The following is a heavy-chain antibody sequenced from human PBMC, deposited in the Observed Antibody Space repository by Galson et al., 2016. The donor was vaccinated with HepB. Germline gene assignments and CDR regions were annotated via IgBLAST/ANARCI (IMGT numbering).Heavy chain of an antibody. D-gene: IGHD4-23*01. CDR2: INQDESEK. J-gene: IGHJ4*02. CDR3: GRDVNGGYFDL. V-gene: IGHV3-7*03. Sequence: SLRLSCAASGFTFSRYWMSWVRLAPGKGLEWVGQINQDESEKYYLDSMKGRFTISRDNAKNSLYLQVNSLRAEDTAVYHCGRDVNGGYFDLWGQGTLVSVFS. CDR1: GFTFSRYW.